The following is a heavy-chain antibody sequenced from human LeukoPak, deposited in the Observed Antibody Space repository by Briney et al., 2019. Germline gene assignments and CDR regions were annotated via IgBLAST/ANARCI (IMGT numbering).Heavy chain of an antibody. V-gene: IGHV4-34*01. CDR3: ARVGTSYYYDSSGRGSNAFDI. J-gene: IGHJ3*02. CDR1: GGSFNNYY. D-gene: IGHD3-22*01. Sequence: SETLSLTCAVSGGSFNNYYWSWIRQPPGKGLEWIGEINHSGSTNYNPSLKSRVTISVDTSKNQFSLKLSSVTAADTAVYYCARVGTSYYYDSSGRGSNAFDIWGQGTMVTVSS. CDR2: INHSGST.